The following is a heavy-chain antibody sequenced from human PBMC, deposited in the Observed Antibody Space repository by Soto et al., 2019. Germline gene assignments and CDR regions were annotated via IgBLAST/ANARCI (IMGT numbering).Heavy chain of an antibody. CDR3: ARCGAEAYYDFWSGYYIDY. CDR1: GYTFTSYG. D-gene: IGHD3-3*01. Sequence: ASVKVSCKASGYTFTSYGICWVRQAPGQGLEWMGWISAYNGNTNYAQKLQGRVTMTTDTSTSTAYMELRSLRSDDTAVYYCARCGAEAYYDFWSGYYIDYWGQGTLVTVSS. CDR2: ISAYNGNT. J-gene: IGHJ4*02. V-gene: IGHV1-18*01.